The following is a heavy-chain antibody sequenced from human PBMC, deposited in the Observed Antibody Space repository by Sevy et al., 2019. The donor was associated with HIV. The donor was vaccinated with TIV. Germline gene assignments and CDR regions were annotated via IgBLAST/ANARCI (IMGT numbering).Heavy chain of an antibody. CDR2: ISGSGGST. D-gene: IGHD3-22*01. J-gene: IGHJ1*01. CDR3: AKRQTYYYDSSGYLEYFQH. Sequence: GGSLRLSCAASGFTFSSYAMSWVRQAPGKGLEWVSAISGSGGSTYYADSVKGRFTISRDNSKNTLYLQMNSLRAEDTAVYYCAKRQTYYYDSSGYLEYFQHWGQSTLVTVSS. CDR1: GFTFSSYA. V-gene: IGHV3-23*01.